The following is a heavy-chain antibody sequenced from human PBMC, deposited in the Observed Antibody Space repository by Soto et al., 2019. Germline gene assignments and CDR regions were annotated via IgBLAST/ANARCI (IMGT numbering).Heavy chain of an antibody. CDR1: GGTFSSYT. Sequence: QVQLVQSGAEVKKPGSSVKVSCKASGGTFSSYTISWVRQAPGQGLEWMGRIIPILGIANYAQKFQGRVTITADKSTSTAYMELSSLRSEDAAVYYCARSPKMTTRFTVWYFDLWGRGTLVTVSS. V-gene: IGHV1-69*02. CDR2: IIPILGIA. J-gene: IGHJ2*01. CDR3: ARSPKMTTRFTVWYFDL. D-gene: IGHD4-17*01.